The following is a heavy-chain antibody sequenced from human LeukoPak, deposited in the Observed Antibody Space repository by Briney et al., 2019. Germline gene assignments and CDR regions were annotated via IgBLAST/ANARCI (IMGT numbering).Heavy chain of an antibody. J-gene: IGHJ3*02. V-gene: IGHV1-2*02. CDR3: ARAGLWDYSDSSGYHNGAFDI. CDR1: GGTFSSYA. CDR2: INPNSGGT. D-gene: IGHD3-22*01. Sequence: ASVTVSCKASGGTFSSYAISWVRQAPGQGLEWMGGINPNSGGTNFAQKFQGRVTMTRDTSISTAYMELNRLRSDDTAVYYCARAGLWDYSDSSGYHNGAFDIWGQGTMVTVSS.